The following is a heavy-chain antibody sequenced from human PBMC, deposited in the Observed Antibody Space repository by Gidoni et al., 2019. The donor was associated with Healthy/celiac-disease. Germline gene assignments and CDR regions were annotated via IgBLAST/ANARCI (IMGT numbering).Heavy chain of an antibody. CDR2: INHSGST. CDR1: GGSFSGYS. Sequence: QVQLQQWGAGLLKPSETLSLTCPVSGGSFSGYSWSWIRQPPGKGLEWIGEINHSGSTNYNPSLKSRVTISGDTSKNQFSLKLSSVTAADTAVYYCARGMDSSSWEYYYYYYYMDVWGKGTTVTVSS. J-gene: IGHJ6*03. V-gene: IGHV4-34*01. CDR3: ARGMDSSSWEYYYYYYYMDV. D-gene: IGHD6-13*01.